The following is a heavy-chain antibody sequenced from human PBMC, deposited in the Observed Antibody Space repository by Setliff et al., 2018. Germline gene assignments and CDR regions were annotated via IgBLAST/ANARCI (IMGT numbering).Heavy chain of an antibody. J-gene: IGHJ4*02. CDR3: RYWSGYYNNDY. CDR2: VSFSGSA. Sequence: SETLSLTCTVSGVSIGDTYYYWAWIRQPPGKGLEWVGSVSFSGSAYFSPSLKSRLTISIDASTNQFSLKLDSVTAADTAVYYCRYWSGYYNNDYWGQGTLVTSPQ. D-gene: IGHD3-3*01. CDR1: GVSIGDTYYY. V-gene: IGHV4-39*07.